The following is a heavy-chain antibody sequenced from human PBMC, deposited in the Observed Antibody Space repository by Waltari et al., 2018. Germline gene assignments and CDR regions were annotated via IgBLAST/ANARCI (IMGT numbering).Heavy chain of an antibody. V-gene: IGHV1-69*02. CDR1: GGTFSSYT. CDR2: ITPLLGIA. Sequence: QVQLVQSGAEVKKPGSSVKVSCKASGGTFSSYTISWVRQAPGQGLEWMGRITPLLGIANSAQKSQGRVTITADKSTGTAYMGLSSLNSEDAAVYYWARGGVGDSSGYYPLDYWGQGTLVTVSS. D-gene: IGHD3-22*01. J-gene: IGHJ4*02. CDR3: ARGGVGDSSGYYPLDY.